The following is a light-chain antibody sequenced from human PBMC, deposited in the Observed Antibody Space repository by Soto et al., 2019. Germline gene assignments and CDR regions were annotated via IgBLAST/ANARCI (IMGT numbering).Light chain of an antibody. J-gene: IGLJ2*01. CDR3: ASWDDRLGAVI. Sequence: GTNYAYWYQQLPGAAPKLLMHSNNLRPSGVPERISGSKSGTSASLAISGLRSEDEAVYYCASWDDRLGAVIFGGGTKVTV. CDR2: SNN. V-gene: IGLV1-47*02. CDR1: GTNY.